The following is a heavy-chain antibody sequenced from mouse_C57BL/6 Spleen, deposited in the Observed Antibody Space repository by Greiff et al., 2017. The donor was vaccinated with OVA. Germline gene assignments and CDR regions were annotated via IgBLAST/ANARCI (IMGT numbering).Heavy chain of an antibody. D-gene: IGHD1-1*01. CDR3: ASLDYYGSSYRYFDV. CDR1: GYTFTSYW. CDR2: INPSNGGT. V-gene: IGHV1-53*01. Sequence: VKLQQPGTELVKPGASVKLSCKASGYTFTSYWMHWVKQRPGQGLEWIGNINPSNGGTNYNEKFKGKATLTVAKYSSTAYMQLSSLTSDDSAVYYCASLDYYGSSYRYFDVWGTGTTVTVSS. J-gene: IGHJ1*03.